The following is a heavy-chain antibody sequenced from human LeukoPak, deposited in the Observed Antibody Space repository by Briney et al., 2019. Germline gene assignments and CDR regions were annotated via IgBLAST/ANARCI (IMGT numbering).Heavy chain of an antibody. V-gene: IGHV3-30*18. CDR3: AKGYSYGYSYGMDV. Sequence: GRSLRLSCAASGFTFSSYGMHWVRQAPGKGLEWVAVISYDGSNKYYADSAKGRFTISRDNSKNTLYLQMNSLRAEDTAVYYCAKGYSYGYSYGMDVWGQGTTVTVSS. D-gene: IGHD5-18*01. CDR1: GFTFSSYG. CDR2: ISYDGSNK. J-gene: IGHJ6*02.